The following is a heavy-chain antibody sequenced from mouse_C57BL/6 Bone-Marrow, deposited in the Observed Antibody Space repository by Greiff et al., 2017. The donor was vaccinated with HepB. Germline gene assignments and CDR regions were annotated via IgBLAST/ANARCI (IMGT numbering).Heavy chain of an antibody. V-gene: IGHV1-50*01. CDR1: GYTFTSYW. CDR2: IDPSDSYT. D-gene: IGHD1-1*01. Sequence: QVQLQQPGAELVKPGASVKLSCKASGYTFTSYWMQWVKQRPGQGLEWIGEIDPSDSYTNYNQKFKGKATLTVDTSSSTAYMQLSSLTSEDSAVYYCARITTVDYFDYWGQGNTLTVSS. J-gene: IGHJ2*01. CDR3: ARITTVDYFDY.